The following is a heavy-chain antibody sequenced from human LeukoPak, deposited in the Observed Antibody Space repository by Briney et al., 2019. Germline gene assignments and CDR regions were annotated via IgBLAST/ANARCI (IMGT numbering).Heavy chain of an antibody. Sequence: GSLRLSCAASGFTFSAYSMNWVRQAPGKGLEWIGYIYYSGSTNYNPSLKSRVTISVDTSKNQFSLKLSSVTAADTALYYCARHNSDYFNWLDYWGQGTLVTVSS. J-gene: IGHJ4*02. CDR1: GFTFSAYS. V-gene: IGHV4-59*08. CDR3: ARHNSDYFNWLDY. D-gene: IGHD5-12*01. CDR2: IYYSGST.